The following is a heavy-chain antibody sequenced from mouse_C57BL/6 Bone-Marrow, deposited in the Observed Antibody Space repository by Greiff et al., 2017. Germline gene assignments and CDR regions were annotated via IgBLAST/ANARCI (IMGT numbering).Heavy chain of an antibody. V-gene: IGHV1-9*01. Sequence: QVQLKESGAELMKPGASVKLSCKATGYTFTGYWIEWVKQRPGHGLEWIGEILPGSGSTNYKEKFKGKATFTADTSSNTAYMQLISLTTEDSAIDYCARTLYYYGSSHWYFDVWGTGTTVTVSS. CDR3: ARTLYYYGSSHWYFDV. D-gene: IGHD1-1*01. J-gene: IGHJ1*03. CDR2: ILPGSGST. CDR1: GYTFTGYW.